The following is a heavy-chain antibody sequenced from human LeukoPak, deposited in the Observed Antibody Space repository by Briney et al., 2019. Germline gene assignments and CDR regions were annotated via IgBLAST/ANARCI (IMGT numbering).Heavy chain of an antibody. CDR2: ISSSSSYI. V-gene: IGHV3-21*01. D-gene: IGHD3-22*01. J-gene: IGHJ3*02. Sequence: PGGSLRLSCAASGFTFSSYSMNWVRQAPGKGLEWVSSISSSSSYIYYADSVKGRFTISRDNAKNSLYLQMNSLRAEDTAVYYCARGVHYDSSGYYYADAFDIWGQGTMVTVSS. CDR3: ARGVHYDSSGYYYADAFDI. CDR1: GFTFSSYS.